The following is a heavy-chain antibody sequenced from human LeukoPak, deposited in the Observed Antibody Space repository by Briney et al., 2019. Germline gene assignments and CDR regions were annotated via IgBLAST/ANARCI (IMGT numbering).Heavy chain of an antibody. CDR1: AYTFTSYG. CDR3: ARDLWMVGVSFDY. CDR2: ISAYNDNT. V-gene: IGHV1-18*01. D-gene: IGHD2-15*01. Sequence: ASVKVSCKASAYTFTSYGISWVRQAPGQGREWMGWISAYNDNTNYAQKLQGRITMTTETSTSTAYMELRSLRSDDTAVYYCARDLWMVGVSFDYWGQGTLVTVSS. J-gene: IGHJ4*02.